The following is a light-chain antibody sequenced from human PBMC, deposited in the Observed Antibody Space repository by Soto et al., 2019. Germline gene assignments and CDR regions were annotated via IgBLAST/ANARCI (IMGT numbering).Light chain of an antibody. CDR2: EVS. CDR1: SSDVGGYNY. J-gene: IGLJ2*01. V-gene: IGLV2-14*01. CDR3: IPYAGNPNLWV. Sequence: QSALTQPASVSGSPGQSITISCTGSSSDVGGYNYVSWYQQHPGKAPKLMIYEVSNRPSGISNRFSGSKSGNTASLTLSGPQAEDGGYFYLIPYAGNPNLWVFGGGTKLPVL.